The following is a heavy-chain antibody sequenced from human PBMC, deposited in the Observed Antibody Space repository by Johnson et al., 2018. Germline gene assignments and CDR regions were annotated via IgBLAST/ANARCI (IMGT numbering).Heavy chain of an antibody. CDR3: ARGSSWYRDYHYYMDV. D-gene: IGHD6-13*01. V-gene: IGHV3-30*04. Sequence: QVQLVESGGGVVQPGRSLRLSCAASGFTFSSYAMHWVRQAPGKGLAWVAFLSDDETKKYYADYVKGRFTISRDTSKSTLYLQMNSLRAEDRAVYYWARGSSWYRDYHYYMDVWGKGTTVTVSS. CDR2: LSDDETKK. J-gene: IGHJ6*03. CDR1: GFTFSSYA.